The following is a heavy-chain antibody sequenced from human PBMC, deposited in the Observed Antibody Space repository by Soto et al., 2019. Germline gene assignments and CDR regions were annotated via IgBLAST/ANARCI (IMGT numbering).Heavy chain of an antibody. D-gene: IGHD2-2*01. CDR2: ISAYNGNT. Sequence: QVQLVQSGAEVKKPGASVKVSCKASGYTFTSYGISWVRQAPGQGLEWMGWISAYNGNTNYAQKLKGRVTMTTDTSTSTAYMELRSLRSDDTAVYYCARQLGYCSSTSCPAYGMDVWCQGTTVTVSS. J-gene: IGHJ6*02. V-gene: IGHV1-18*01. CDR3: ARQLGYCSSTSCPAYGMDV. CDR1: GYTFTSYG.